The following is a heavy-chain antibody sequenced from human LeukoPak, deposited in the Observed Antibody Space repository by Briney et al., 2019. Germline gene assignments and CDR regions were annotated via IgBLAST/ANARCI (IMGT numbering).Heavy chain of an antibody. V-gene: IGHV3-7*01. CDR1: GFTFSSYW. J-gene: IGHJ4*02. Sequence: GGSLRLSCAASGFTFSSYWMSWVRQAPGKGLEWVANIKQDGSQKYYVDSVEGRFSISRDNAKNSLYLQMNSLRAEDAAVYYCARGVPYASWSGPHYSDYWGQGTLVTVSS. D-gene: IGHD3-3*01. CDR3: ARGVPYASWSGPHYSDY. CDR2: IKQDGSQK.